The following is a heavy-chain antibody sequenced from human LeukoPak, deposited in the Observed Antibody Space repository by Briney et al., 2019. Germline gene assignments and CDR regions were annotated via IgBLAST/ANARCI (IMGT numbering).Heavy chain of an antibody. CDR1: GFTFSNYG. V-gene: IGHV3-30*02. Sequence: GGSLRLSCAASGFTFSNYGLHWVRQAPGKDLEWVAFIRYDGSKNYHSDSVKGRFTISRDNSKNTLYLQMNSLRVEDTAVYYCAPRAAPGYFDYWGQGTLVTVSS. J-gene: IGHJ4*02. CDR2: IRYDGSKN. D-gene: IGHD6-13*01. CDR3: APRAAPGYFDY.